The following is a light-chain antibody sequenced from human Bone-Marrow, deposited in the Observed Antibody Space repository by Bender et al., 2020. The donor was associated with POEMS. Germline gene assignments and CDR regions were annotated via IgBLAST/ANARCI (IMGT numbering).Light chain of an antibody. Sequence: QSALAQPPSASGSPGQSVTVSCTGSSSDVGGYNYVSWYQQYPGKPPKLIIYEVSKRPSGVPDRFSASKSGNTASLTVSGLQAEDEADYYCCSYAGTYVVFGGGTKLTVL. CDR1: SSDVGGYNY. J-gene: IGLJ2*01. CDR3: CSYAGTYVV. V-gene: IGLV2-8*01. CDR2: EVS.